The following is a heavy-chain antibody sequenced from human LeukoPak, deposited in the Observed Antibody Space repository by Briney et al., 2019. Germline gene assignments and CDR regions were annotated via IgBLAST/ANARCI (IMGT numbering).Heavy chain of an antibody. D-gene: IGHD2-15*01. J-gene: IGHJ4*02. CDR2: ISSNGDNT. CDR1: GFPFSTYV. V-gene: IGHV3-64D*06. Sequence: PGGSLRLSCSVSGFPFSTYVMHWVRPAPGKGLEYVSAISSNGDNTYYADSVKGRFTISRDNSKNTLYLQMSSLRADDTAVYSCLGWTGYWGQGTLVTVSS. CDR3: LGWTGY.